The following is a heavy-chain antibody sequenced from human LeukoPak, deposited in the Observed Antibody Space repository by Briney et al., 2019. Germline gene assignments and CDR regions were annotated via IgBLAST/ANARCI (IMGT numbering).Heavy chain of an antibody. Sequence: GGSLRLSCAASGFSFSSYAMTWVRQAPGKGLEWVSAISGSGGSTYYADSVKGRFTISRDNSKNTLYLQMNSLRAEDTAVYYCAKSRWGSGKYFDYLGQGTLVTVSS. CDR3: AKSRWGSGKYFDY. V-gene: IGHV3-23*01. D-gene: IGHD3-10*01. J-gene: IGHJ4*02. CDR2: ISGSGGST. CDR1: GFSFSSYA.